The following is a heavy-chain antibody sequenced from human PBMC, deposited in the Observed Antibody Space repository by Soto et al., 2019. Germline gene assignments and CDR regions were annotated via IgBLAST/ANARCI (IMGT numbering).Heavy chain of an antibody. D-gene: IGHD6-13*01. J-gene: IGHJ5*02. CDR2: IIPIFGTA. CDR3: ASTAAANRVDWFDP. V-gene: IGHV1-69*01. Sequence: QVQLVQSGAEVKKPGSSVKVSCKASGGTFSSYAISWVRQAPGQGLEWMGGIIPIFGTANYAQKFQGRVTITADESTSTAYMERSSLRSEDTAVYYCASTAAANRVDWFDPWGQGTLVTVSS. CDR1: GGTFSSYA.